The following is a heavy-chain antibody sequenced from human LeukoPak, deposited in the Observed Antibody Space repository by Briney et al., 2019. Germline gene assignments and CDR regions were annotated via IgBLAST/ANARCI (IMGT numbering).Heavy chain of an antibody. CDR2: ISSSGSTI. Sequence: AGGSLRLSCAASGFPFSNYWMSWIRQAPGKGLEWVSYISSSGSTIYYADSVKGRFTISRDNAKNSLYLQMNSLRAEDTAVYYCARDFRSRIAVAGNHYFDYWGQGTLVTVSS. CDR3: ARDFRSRIAVAGNHYFDY. CDR1: GFPFSNYW. J-gene: IGHJ4*02. D-gene: IGHD6-19*01. V-gene: IGHV3-11*01.